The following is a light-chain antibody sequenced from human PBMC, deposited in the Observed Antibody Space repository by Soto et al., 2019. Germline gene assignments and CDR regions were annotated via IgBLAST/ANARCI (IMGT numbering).Light chain of an antibody. CDR2: GNN. Sequence: QSVLTQPPSVSGAPGQRVTISCSGTSSNIGAGYDVHWYHQVPGTAPKLLIYGNNNRPSGVPDRFSGSRSGTSASLAITGLQAADEGDYYCQSFDTNRRVAVFGGGTKLTVL. CDR1: SSNIGAGYD. V-gene: IGLV1-40*01. J-gene: IGLJ3*02. CDR3: QSFDTNRRVAV.